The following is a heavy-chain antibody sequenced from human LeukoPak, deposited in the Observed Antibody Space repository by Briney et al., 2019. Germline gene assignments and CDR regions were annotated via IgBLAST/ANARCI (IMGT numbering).Heavy chain of an antibody. CDR2: ISNSGGST. J-gene: IGHJ3*02. CDR1: GFTFSNYA. V-gene: IGHV3-23*01. D-gene: IGHD3-22*01. CDR3: AKQTDTTGSRGGAFDI. Sequence: GGSLRLSCAASGFTFSNYAMSWVRQAPGKGLEWVSTISNSGGSTYSADSMKGRFTISRDNSKNTLFLQMSGLGAEDTAVYYCAKQTDTTGSRGGAFDIWGQGTMVTVPS.